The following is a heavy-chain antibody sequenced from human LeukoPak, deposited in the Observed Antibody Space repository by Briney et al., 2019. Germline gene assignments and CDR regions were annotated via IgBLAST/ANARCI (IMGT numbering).Heavy chain of an antibody. J-gene: IGHJ4*02. D-gene: IGHD5-18*01. CDR1: GGCISSFY. Sequence: SETLSLTCTVSGGCISSFYWSWIRQPPGKGLEWIGYIYYSGSTNYNPSLKSRVTISVDTSKNQFSLKLNSVTAADTAVYYCARVPLSGYSYGWFDYWGQGTLVTVSS. V-gene: IGHV4-59*01. CDR2: IYYSGST. CDR3: ARVPLSGYSYGWFDY.